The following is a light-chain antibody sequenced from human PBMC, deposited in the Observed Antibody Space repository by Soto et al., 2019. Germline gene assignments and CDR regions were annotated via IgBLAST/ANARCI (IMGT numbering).Light chain of an antibody. J-gene: IGKJ4*01. CDR2: DAS. Sequence: EIVLTQSPATLSLSPGERATLSCRASQSVSSNLAWYQQKPGQAPRLLIYDASNRATGIPARFSGSGPGTDFTLTISSLEPEDFAVYYCQQRSNWPLTFGGGTKVEIK. V-gene: IGKV3-11*01. CDR1: QSVSSN. CDR3: QQRSNWPLT.